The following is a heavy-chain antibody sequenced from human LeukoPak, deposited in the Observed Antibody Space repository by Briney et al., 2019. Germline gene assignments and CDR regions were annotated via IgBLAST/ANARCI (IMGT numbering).Heavy chain of an antibody. Sequence: GGSLRLSCVVSGFTLNDYALHWVRHAPGKGLEWISLISGDGDSTYYADSVKGRFTISGDNSKNSLYLQMSSLRAEDTALYYCTKGVRSGTYYNCFDPWGQGTLVTVSS. CDR2: ISGDGDST. CDR3: TKGVRSGTYYNCFDP. V-gene: IGHV3-43*02. CDR1: GFTLNDYA. J-gene: IGHJ5*02. D-gene: IGHD1-26*01.